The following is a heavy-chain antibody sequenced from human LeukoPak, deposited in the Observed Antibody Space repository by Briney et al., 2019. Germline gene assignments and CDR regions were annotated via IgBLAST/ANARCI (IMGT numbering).Heavy chain of an antibody. CDR2: IYYSGST. J-gene: IGHJ4*02. Sequence: PSQTLSLTCALSGGSLSGGGYYWSWIRQHPGKCLEWIGYIYYSGSTYYNPSLKSRVTISGDTSKNQFSLKLSSVTAADTAVYYCARGIGSSGYFDYWGQGTLVTVSS. V-gene: IGHV4-31*11. D-gene: IGHD3-22*01. CDR3: ARGIGSSGYFDY. CDR1: GGSLSGGGYY.